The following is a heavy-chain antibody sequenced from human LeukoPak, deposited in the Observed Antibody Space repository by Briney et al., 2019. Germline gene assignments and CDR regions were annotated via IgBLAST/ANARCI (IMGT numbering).Heavy chain of an antibody. CDR2: IYYSGST. V-gene: IGHV4-59*12. CDR3: ARDYPTYYEIYRYVDP. D-gene: IGHD3-3*01. J-gene: IGHJ5*02. CDR1: GGSISGYY. Sequence: ASETLSLTCTVSGGSISGYYWSWIRQPPGKGLEWIGYIYYSGSTNYNPSLKSRVTISVDTSKNQFSLKLSSVTAADTAVYYCARDYPTYYEIYRYVDPWGQGTLVTVSS.